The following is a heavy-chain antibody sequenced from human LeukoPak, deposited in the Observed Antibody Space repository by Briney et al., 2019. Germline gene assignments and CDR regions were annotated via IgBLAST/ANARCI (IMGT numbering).Heavy chain of an antibody. Sequence: GASVKVSCKASGYTFTSYGISWVRQAPGRGLEWMGWISAYNGNTNYAQKLQGRVTMTTDTSTSTAYMELRSLRSDDTAVYYCARDPHSPWQASPFHGSGSYYPDWFDPWGQGTLVTVSS. CDR2: ISAYNGNT. D-gene: IGHD3-10*01. CDR3: ARDPHSPWQASPFHGSGSYYPDWFDP. CDR1: GYTFTSYG. V-gene: IGHV1-18*01. J-gene: IGHJ5*02.